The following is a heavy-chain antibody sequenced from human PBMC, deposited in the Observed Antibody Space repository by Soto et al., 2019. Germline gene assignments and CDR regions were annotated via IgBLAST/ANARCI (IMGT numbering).Heavy chain of an antibody. D-gene: IGHD6-6*01. CDR2: IYYSGST. CDR1: GGSISSYY. V-gene: IGHV4-59*08. CDR3: ARQRGAYSSSYYFDY. Sequence: SETLSLTCTVSGGSISSYYWSWIRQPPGKGLEWIGYIYYSGSTNYNPSLKSRVTISVDTSKNQFSLKLSSVTAADTAVYYCARQRGAYSSSYYFDYWGQGTLVTVSS. J-gene: IGHJ4*02.